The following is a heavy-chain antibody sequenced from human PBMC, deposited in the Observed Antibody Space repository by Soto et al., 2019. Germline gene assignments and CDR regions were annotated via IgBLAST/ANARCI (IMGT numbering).Heavy chain of an antibody. Sequence: GGSLRLSCEASGLTFSNYAMSWVRQTPGKGLEWVSGISGSGGSTYYSDSVKGRFTISRDNSNNTLYLQMNSLRAEDTAVYHCAKGRYRYFDYWGQGTLVTVSS. CDR2: ISGSGGST. CDR1: GLTFSNYA. V-gene: IGHV3-23*01. CDR3: AKGRYRYFDY. D-gene: IGHD2-2*02. J-gene: IGHJ4*02.